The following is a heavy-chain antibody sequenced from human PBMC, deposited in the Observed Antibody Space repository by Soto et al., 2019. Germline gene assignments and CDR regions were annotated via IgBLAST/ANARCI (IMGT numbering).Heavy chain of an antibody. CDR3: ARDGSSWYGYGMDV. CDR2: IYPGDSDT. V-gene: IGHV5-51*01. Sequence: XESLKISWKCSGKSCTSYVIGLVLQMPGKGLEWMGIIYPGDSDTRYSPSFQGQVTISADKSISTAYLQWSSLKASDTAMYYCARDGSSWYGYGMDVWGQGTTVTVSS. J-gene: IGHJ6*02. CDR1: GKSCTSYV. D-gene: IGHD6-13*01.